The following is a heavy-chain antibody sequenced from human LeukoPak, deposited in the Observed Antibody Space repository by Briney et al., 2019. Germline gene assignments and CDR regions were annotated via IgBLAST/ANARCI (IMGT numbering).Heavy chain of an antibody. Sequence: SETLSLTCTVSGGSISSSSYYWGWIRQPPGKGLEWIGSIYYSGSTYYNPSLKSRVTISVDTSKNQFSLKLSSVTAADTAVYYCARCPAAGTIRDFDYWGQVTLVTVSS. J-gene: IGHJ4*02. CDR3: ARCPAAGTIRDFDY. CDR1: GGSISSSSYY. CDR2: IYYSGST. V-gene: IGHV4-39*07. D-gene: IGHD6-13*01.